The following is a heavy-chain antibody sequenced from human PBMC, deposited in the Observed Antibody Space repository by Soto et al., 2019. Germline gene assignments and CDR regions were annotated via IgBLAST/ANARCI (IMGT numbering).Heavy chain of an antibody. Sequence: PWESLKISCKGSGYSFTSYWISWVRQMPGKGLEWMGRIDPSDSYTNYSPSFQGHVTISADKSISTAYLQWNSLKASDTAMYYCARQGGEYNTMSDYWGQGTLVTVSS. D-gene: IGHD3-10*01. V-gene: IGHV5-10-1*01. J-gene: IGHJ4*02. CDR2: IDPSDSYT. CDR1: GYSFTSYW. CDR3: ARQGGEYNTMSDY.